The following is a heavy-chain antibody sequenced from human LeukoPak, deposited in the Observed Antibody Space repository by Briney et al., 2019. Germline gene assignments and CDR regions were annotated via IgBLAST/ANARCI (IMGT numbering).Heavy chain of an antibody. CDR2: ISGSGTI. J-gene: IGHJ5*02. Sequence: PSETLSLTCTVSGGSINSYWSWIRQPAGKGLEWIGRISGSGTITYNPTLQSRLSISIDTSKNQFSLKLMSVTAADTAVYFCARDSGTTGEVKFDPWGQGTLVTVSS. CDR3: ARDSGTTGEVKFDP. CDR1: GGSINSY. D-gene: IGHD3-10*01. V-gene: IGHV4-4*07.